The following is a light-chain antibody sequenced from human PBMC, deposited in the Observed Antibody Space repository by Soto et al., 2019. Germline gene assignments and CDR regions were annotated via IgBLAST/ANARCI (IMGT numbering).Light chain of an antibody. J-gene: IGKJ5*01. CDR1: QSVSSSY. CDR3: QQRSNWPT. Sequence: EIVLTHSPGTLSLSPGERATLSCRASQSVSSSYLAWYQQRPGQAPRLLIYGASSRATGIPDRFSGSGSGTDVTLTISRLEPEDFAVYYCQQRSNWPTFCQGTRLE. V-gene: IGKV3D-20*02. CDR2: GAS.